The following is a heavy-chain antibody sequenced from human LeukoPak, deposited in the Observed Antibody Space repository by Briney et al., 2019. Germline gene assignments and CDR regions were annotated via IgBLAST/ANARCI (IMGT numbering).Heavy chain of an antibody. CDR3: ARRGLRGIAATDIYAFDV. V-gene: IGHV3-30-3*01. J-gene: IGHJ3*01. D-gene: IGHD6-13*01. Sequence: GRSLRLSCAASRFTFSSYAMHWVRQAPGKGLEWVVVISYDGSNKYYADSVKGRFTISRDNSKSTLYLQVNSLRAEDTAVYYCARRGLRGIAATDIYAFDVWGQGTMVTVSS. CDR1: RFTFSSYA. CDR2: ISYDGSNK.